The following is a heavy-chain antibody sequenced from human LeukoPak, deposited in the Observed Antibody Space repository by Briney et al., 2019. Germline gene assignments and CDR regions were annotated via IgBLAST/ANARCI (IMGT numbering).Heavy chain of an antibody. CDR3: ARGNRQLAYYGSGSRLPFDS. CDR2: FTHVGDT. J-gene: IGHJ4*02. D-gene: IGHD3-10*01. CDR1: GGSFSGSY. Sequence: SETLSLTCSVSGGSFSGSYWTWIRQPPGKGLEWIGEFTHVGDTNYNPSLKNRVSISVDTSKNQFSLRLTSMTAADTAVYYCARGNRQLAYYGSGSRLPFDSWGQGTLVTVSS. V-gene: IGHV4-34*01.